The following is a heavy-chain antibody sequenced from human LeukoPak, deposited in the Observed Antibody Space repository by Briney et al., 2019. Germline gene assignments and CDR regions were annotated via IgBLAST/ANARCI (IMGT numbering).Heavy chain of an antibody. D-gene: IGHD6-6*01. V-gene: IGHV4-39*01. Sequence: SSETLSLTCTVSGGSISSSLYYWGWIRQPPGKGLEWIGNIYYSGSTYYNPSLKSRVTISLDTSKNQFSLKLSSVTAADTAVYYCARRDIAARLNWFDPWGQGTLVTVSS. J-gene: IGHJ5*02. CDR2: IYYSGST. CDR3: ARRDIAARLNWFDP. CDR1: GGSISSSLYY.